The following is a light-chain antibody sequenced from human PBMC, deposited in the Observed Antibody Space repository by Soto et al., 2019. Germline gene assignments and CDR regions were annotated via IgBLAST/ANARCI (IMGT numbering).Light chain of an antibody. Sequence: QSVLTQPASVSGSPGQSITISCTGTSSDVGGYNYVSWYQQHPDKAPKLMVYDVSNRPSGVSTRFSGSKSGDTASLTISGLQAEDEADYYCSSYTSSSTYVFGTGTQLTVL. CDR3: SSYTSSSTYV. CDR1: SSDVGGYNY. J-gene: IGLJ1*01. V-gene: IGLV2-14*03. CDR2: DVS.